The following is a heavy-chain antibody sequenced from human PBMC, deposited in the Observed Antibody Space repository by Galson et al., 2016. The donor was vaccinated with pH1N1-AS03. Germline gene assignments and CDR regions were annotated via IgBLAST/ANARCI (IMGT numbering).Heavy chain of an antibody. CDR2: ITSRGST. Sequence: SLRLSCAASGFTFSDYYMSWIRQAPGKGLEWVSAITSRGSTYYADSVKGRFTISRDNSKNTLYLQMNSLRAEDTAVYYCAKDPIQYGDYVWYFDYWGQGTLVTVSS. J-gene: IGHJ4*02. V-gene: IGHV3-23*01. CDR1: GFTFSDYY. CDR3: AKDPIQYGDYVWYFDY. D-gene: IGHD4-17*01.